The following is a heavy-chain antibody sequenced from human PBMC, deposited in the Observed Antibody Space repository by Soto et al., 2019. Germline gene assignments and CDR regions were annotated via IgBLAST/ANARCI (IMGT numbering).Heavy chain of an antibody. V-gene: IGHV4-39*01. CDR2: MYYTGVT. J-gene: IGHJ4*02. D-gene: IGHD3-9*01. Sequence: QLQLHESGPGLVKPSETLSLTCTVSGGSISNSNYYWGWIRQPPGKGLEWIGNMYYTGVTYYNPSLESRVTISLNNSNNKFSLTLSSVTAADTAVYYCASTQNFDLVTGFFAHYFNYWGQGTLVTVSS. CDR3: ASTQNFDLVTGFFAHYFNY. CDR1: GGSISNSNYY.